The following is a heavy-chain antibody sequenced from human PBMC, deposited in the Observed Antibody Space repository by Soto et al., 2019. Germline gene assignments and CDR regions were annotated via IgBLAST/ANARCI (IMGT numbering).Heavy chain of an antibody. Sequence: ASVKVSCKASGYTFTSYGIIWVRQAPGQGLEWMGWISAYNGNTNYAQKLQGRVTMTTDTATSTAYMELRSLRSDDTAVYYCARDPSGYSSGWLYYWGQGTLVTVYS. CDR3: ARDPSGYSSGWLYY. CDR1: GYTFTSYG. CDR2: ISAYNGNT. J-gene: IGHJ4*02. D-gene: IGHD6-19*01. V-gene: IGHV1-18*01.